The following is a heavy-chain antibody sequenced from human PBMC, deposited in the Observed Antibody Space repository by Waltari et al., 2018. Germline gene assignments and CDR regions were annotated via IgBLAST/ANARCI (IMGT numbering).Heavy chain of an antibody. CDR1: GFTFTSYW. V-gene: IGHV3-7*01. CDR3: ARDAPDYYGSYYFEY. J-gene: IGHJ4*02. CDR2: IKQDGSVQ. Sequence: EVQLVESGGGVVQPGGSLRLSCAASGFTFTSYWMSWVRQAPGRGVGWVANIKQDGSVQYYVDSVKGRFTISRDNAKNSLYLQMSSLRAEDTAVYYCARDAPDYYGSYYFEYWGQGTLVTVSS. D-gene: IGHD3-10*01.